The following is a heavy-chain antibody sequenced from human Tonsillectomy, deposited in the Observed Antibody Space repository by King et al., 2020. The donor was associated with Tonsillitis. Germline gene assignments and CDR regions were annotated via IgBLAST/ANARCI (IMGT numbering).Heavy chain of an antibody. J-gene: IGHJ6*03. CDR3: AREVGSGNYPDSYYYYYYMDV. V-gene: IGHV1-69*09. CDR2: IIPVLRIS. Sequence: VQLVQSGAEVKKPGSSVKVSCKASGGTFSSYAISWVRQAPGQGLEWMGRIIPVLRISNQAQKFQGRVTITADKSTSTAYMELSSLRSEDTAVYYCAREVGSGNYPDSYYYYYYMDVWGQGTTVTVSS. D-gene: IGHD3-10*01. CDR1: GGTFSSYA.